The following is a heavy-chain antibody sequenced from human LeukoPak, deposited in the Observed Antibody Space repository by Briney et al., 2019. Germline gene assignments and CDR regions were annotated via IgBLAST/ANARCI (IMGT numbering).Heavy chain of an antibody. D-gene: IGHD4-17*01. CDR3: ATDLGDYGDYLRC. CDR1: GFTFSSYW. CDR2: IKQDGSEK. J-gene: IGHJ4*02. V-gene: IGHV3-7*01. Sequence: GGSLRLSCAASGFTFSSYWMSWVRQAPGKGLEWVANIKQDGSEKYYVDSVKGRFTISRDNAKNSLYLQMNSLRAEDTAVYYCATDLGDYGDYLRCWGQGAQVTVSS.